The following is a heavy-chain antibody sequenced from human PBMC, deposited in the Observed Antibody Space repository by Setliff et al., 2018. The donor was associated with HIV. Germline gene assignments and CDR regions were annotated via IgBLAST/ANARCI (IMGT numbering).Heavy chain of an antibody. Sequence: LRLSCAASGFTFSNYGMHWVRQAPGKGLEWVAVIWYDGSSEYYGDSVKGRFTISRDNSKKTLYLQMNSLRAEDTAVYYCARDPGGDTSGYLIYYYDYWGQGTLVTV. D-gene: IGHD3-22*01. CDR3: ARDPGGDTSGYLIYYYDY. CDR1: GFTFSNYG. J-gene: IGHJ4*02. CDR2: IWYDGSSE. V-gene: IGHV3-33*01.